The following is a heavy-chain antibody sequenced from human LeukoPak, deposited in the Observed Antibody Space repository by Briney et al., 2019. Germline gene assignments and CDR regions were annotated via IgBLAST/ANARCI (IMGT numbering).Heavy chain of an antibody. J-gene: IGHJ4*02. CDR2: IKQDGSEK. CDR3: ARRPHQVVIDY. CDR1: GFTFSSYW. V-gene: IGHV3-7*01. D-gene: IGHD2-21*01. Sequence: HPGGSLRLSCAASGFTFSSYWMSWVHQAPGKGLEWVANIKQDGSEKYYVDSVKGRSTISRDNAKNSLYLQMNSLRAEDTAVYYCARRPHQVVIDYWGQGTLVTVSS.